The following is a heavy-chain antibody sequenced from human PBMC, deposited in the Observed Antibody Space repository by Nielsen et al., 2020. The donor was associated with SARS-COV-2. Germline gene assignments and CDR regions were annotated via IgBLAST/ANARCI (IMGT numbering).Heavy chain of an antibody. Sequence: GSLRLSCTVSGGSFSSNSYYWGWIRQSPGKGLEWIGEVSHSGSINYNPSLKSRVTLSMDKSKRQFSLRLTSVSAADTAVYFCARGDLVVVPSPILGLGPFFYYFYLDVWGKGTTVIVSS. J-gene: IGHJ6*03. CDR1: GGSFSSNSYY. CDR2: VSHSGSI. D-gene: IGHD2-2*01. CDR3: ARGDLVVVPSPILGLGPFFYYFYLDV. V-gene: IGHV4-39*07.